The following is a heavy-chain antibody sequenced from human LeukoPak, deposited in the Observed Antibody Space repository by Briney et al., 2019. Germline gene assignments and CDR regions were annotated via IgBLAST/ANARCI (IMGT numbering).Heavy chain of an antibody. V-gene: IGHV4-59*01. J-gene: IGHJ4*02. CDR1: GGSISSYY. D-gene: IGHD2-2*02. CDR3: AGAGYCSSTSCYKLDY. Sequence: SETLSLTCTVSGGSISSYYWSWIRQPPGKGLEWIGYIYYSGSTNYNPSLKSRVTISIDTSKKQFSLKLSSVTAADTAVYYCAGAGYCSSTSCYKLDYWGQGTLVTVSS. CDR2: IYYSGST.